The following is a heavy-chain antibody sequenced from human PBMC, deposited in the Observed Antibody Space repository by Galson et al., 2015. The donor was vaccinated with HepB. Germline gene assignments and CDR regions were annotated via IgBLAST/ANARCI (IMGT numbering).Heavy chain of an antibody. CDR3: TRALMRGPLIDQ. Sequence: SLRLSCAASGFTFSSYWMHWVRQAPGKGLVWVSRINSDGKSTRYADSVKGRFTISRDNAKNTLYLQMNSLRAEDTAVYYCTRALMRGPLIDQWGQGTLVTVSS. V-gene: IGHV3-74*01. CDR2: INSDGKST. D-gene: IGHD3-10*01. J-gene: IGHJ4*02. CDR1: GFTFSSYW.